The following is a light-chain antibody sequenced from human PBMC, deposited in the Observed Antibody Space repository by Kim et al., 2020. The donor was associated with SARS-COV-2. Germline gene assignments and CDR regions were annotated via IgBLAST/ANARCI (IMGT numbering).Light chain of an antibody. J-gene: IGLJ3*02. CDR3: GTWDSGLNGWV. CDR1: F. Sequence: FVSWYQKFPGTAPNLLIYDNSTRFSGIPDRFSGSKSGTSATLDITGLQTGDEADYYCGTWDSGLNGWVFGGGTQLTVL. V-gene: IGLV1-51*01. CDR2: DNS.